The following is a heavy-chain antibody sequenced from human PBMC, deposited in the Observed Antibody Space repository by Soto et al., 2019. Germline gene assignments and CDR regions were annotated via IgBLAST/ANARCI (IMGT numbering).Heavy chain of an antibody. Sequence: QITLKESGPTLVKPTQTLTLTCTFSGFSLSTSGVGVGWIRQPPGKALEWLALVYWDDEKRYSPSLKSSLTFTKDTSKNQVVLTMTNMDSVDTATYYCAHRPNCWSTSCFYFDYWGQGILVTVSS. CDR3: AHRPNCWSTSCFYFDY. V-gene: IGHV2-5*02. J-gene: IGHJ4*02. D-gene: IGHD2-2*01. CDR1: GFSLSTSGVG. CDR2: VYWDDEK.